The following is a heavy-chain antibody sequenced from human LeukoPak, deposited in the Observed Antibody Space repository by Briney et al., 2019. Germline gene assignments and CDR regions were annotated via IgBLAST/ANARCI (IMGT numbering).Heavy chain of an antibody. CDR1: GFKFSSYS. D-gene: IGHD7-27*01. J-gene: IGHJ4*02. CDR2: ISTSSSYI. V-gene: IGHV3-21*01. CDR3: ARSSRSILGRDFDY. Sequence: GGSLRLSCAASGFKFSSYSMNWVRQAPGKGLEWVSCISTSSSYIYHADSLKGRFTISRDNAKNSLYLQMNSLRAEDTAVYYCARSSRSILGRDFDYWGQGTLVTVSS.